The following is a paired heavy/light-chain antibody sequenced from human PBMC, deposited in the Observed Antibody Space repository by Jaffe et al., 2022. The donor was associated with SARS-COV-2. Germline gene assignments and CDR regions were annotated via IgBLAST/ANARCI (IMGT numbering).Heavy chain of an antibody. J-gene: IGHJ4*02. CDR1: GGSISGHY. CDR3: ARLAQVASSTAHYFDF. V-gene: IGHV4-59*08. Sequence: QVQLQESGPGLVKSSETLSLTCSVSGGSISGHYWSWIRQPPGQGLESIGYIHYTGSTNYNPSLKSRITISVDPSKSQFSLNLNAVTAADTAVYYCARLAQVASSTAHYFDFWGQGILVTVSS. D-gene: IGHD4-17*01. CDR2: IHYTGST.
Light chain of an antibody. Sequence: QSALTQPRSVSGSPGQSVTISCTGASSYVAHYDYVSWFQQHPGKAPKLIIYEVFKRPSGVPGRFSGSRSGDTASLTISGLQAEDEADYYCCSIAGDYTRVFETATKVTVL. V-gene: IGLV2-11*01. J-gene: IGLJ1*01. CDR3: CSIAGDYTRV. CDR2: EVF. CDR1: SSYVAHYDY.